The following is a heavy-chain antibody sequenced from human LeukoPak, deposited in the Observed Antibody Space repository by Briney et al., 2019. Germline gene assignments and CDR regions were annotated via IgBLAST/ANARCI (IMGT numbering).Heavy chain of an antibody. Sequence: GSLRLSCAASGFTFSSYWMSWVRQAPGKGLEWVANIKQDGSEKYYVDSVKGRFTISRDNAKNSLYLQMNGLRAEDTAVYYCATYRLRYFDWLSRLDYWGQGTLVAVSS. V-gene: IGHV3-7*01. CDR3: ATYRLRYFDWLSRLDY. CDR1: GFTFSSYW. D-gene: IGHD3-9*01. J-gene: IGHJ4*02. CDR2: IKQDGSEK.